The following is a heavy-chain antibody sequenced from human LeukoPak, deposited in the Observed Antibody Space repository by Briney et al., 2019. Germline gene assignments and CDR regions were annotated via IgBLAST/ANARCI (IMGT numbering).Heavy chain of an antibody. D-gene: IGHD2-21*01. J-gene: IGHJ6*02. Sequence: SETLSLTCTVSGGSISSYYWSWIRQPPGKGLEWIGYIYYSGSTNYNPSLKSRVTISVDTSKNQFSLKLSSVTAADTAVYYCARDQHTMSYYYYGMDVWGQGTTVTVSS. CDR3: ARDQHTMSYYYYGMDV. V-gene: IGHV4-59*01. CDR1: GGSISSYY. CDR2: IYYSGST.